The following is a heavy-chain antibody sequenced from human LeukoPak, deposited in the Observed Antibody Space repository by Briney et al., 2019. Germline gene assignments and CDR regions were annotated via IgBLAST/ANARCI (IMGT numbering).Heavy chain of an antibody. V-gene: IGHV3-53*01. Sequence: GRSLRLSCAASGFTISSNYMSWVRQAPGKGLEWVSVIYSDGSTYYADSVKGRFTISRDNSKNTLYLQMNSLRAEDTAVYYCARSGDASGSSGGLDYWGQGTLVTVSS. D-gene: IGHD6-19*01. CDR3: ARSGDASGSSGGLDY. CDR1: GFTISSNY. CDR2: IYSDGST. J-gene: IGHJ4*02.